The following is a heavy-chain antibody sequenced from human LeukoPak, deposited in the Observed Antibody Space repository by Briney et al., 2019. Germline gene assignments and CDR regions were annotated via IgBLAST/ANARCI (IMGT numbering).Heavy chain of an antibody. J-gene: IGHJ3*02. V-gene: IGHV1-2*02. CDR3: GRDRAVAGTAIDAFDI. D-gene: IGHD6-19*01. Sequence: ASVKVSCKASGYTSTGYYIHWVRQAPGQGLEWMGWINPNSGGIKYAQKFQGRVTMTRDTSISTAYMELSRLRSDDTAVYYCGRDRAVAGTAIDAFDIWGQGTMVTVSS. CDR1: GYTSTGYY. CDR2: INPNSGGI.